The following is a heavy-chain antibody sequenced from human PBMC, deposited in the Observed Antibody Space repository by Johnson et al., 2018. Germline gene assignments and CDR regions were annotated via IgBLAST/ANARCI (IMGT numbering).Heavy chain of an antibody. CDR3: TREPPYCDSSSTAYAPMDV. CDR2: IRSRAYGGTT. D-gene: IGHD3-22*01. CDR1: GFTFGDYA. V-gene: IGHV3-49*03. J-gene: IGHJ6*04. Sequence: VQLVQSGGGLVQPGRSLRLSCTASGFTFGDYAMSWFRQAPGKGLEWVGFIRSRAYGGTTEYAASVKGRFTISRDDSKSIAYLQMNSLKTEDSAVYYCTREPPYCDSSSTAYAPMDVWGKGTTVTVSS.